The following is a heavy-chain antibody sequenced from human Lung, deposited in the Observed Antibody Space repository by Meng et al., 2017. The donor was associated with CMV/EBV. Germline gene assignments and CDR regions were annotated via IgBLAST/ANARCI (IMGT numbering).Heavy chain of an antibody. D-gene: IGHD2-2*02. V-gene: IGHV4-39*07. CDR3: ARDLKSYCSSTSCYINWFDP. Sequence: SETLSLTCTVSGGSISSSSYYWGWIRQPPGKGLEWIGSIYYSGSTYYNPSLKSRVTISVDTSKNQFSLKLSSVTAADTAVYYCARDLKSYCSSTSCYINWFDPWGQGXLVTVSS. CDR1: GGSISSSSYY. CDR2: IYYSGST. J-gene: IGHJ5*02.